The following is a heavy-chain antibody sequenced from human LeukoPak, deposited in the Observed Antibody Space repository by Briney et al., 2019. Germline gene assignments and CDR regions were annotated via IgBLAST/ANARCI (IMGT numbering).Heavy chain of an antibody. Sequence: SETLSLTCTVSGDSISSSGYYWGWIRQPPGTVLEWIGSIYYSGSTYYNPSLKSRVTISVDTSKDQFSLKLGSVTAADTAVYYCAGTKGYYDSSGYFDYWGQGTLVTVSS. D-gene: IGHD3-22*01. V-gene: IGHV4-39*07. J-gene: IGHJ4*02. CDR1: GDSISSSGYY. CDR3: AGTKGYYDSSGYFDY. CDR2: IYYSGST.